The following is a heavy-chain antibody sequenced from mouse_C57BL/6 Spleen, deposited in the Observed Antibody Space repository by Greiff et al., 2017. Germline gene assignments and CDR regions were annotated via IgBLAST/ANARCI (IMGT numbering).Heavy chain of an antibody. D-gene: IGHD2-5*01. V-gene: IGHV1-72*01. CDR2: IDPNSGGT. J-gene: IGHJ2*01. CDR1: GYTFTSYW. CDR3: ARSRNSNYCDY. Sequence: VQLQQSGAELVKPGASVKLSCKASGYTFTSYWMHWVKQRPGRGLEWIGRIDPNSGGTKYNEKFKSKATLTVDKPSSTAYMQLSILTSEDSAVYYCARSRNSNYCDYWGQGTTRTVSS.